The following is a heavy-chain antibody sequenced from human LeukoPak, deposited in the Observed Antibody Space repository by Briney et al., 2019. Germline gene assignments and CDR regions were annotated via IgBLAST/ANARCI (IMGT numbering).Heavy chain of an antibody. J-gene: IGHJ4*02. Sequence: SETLSLTCTVSGYSISSGYYWGWIRQPPGKGLEWIGNIYHGGSTYYDPSLNSRVTISVDTSKNQFSLKLSSVTAADTAVYYCARDFRGSGWGGSPDYWGQGTLVTVSS. CDR3: ARDFRGSGWGGSPDY. D-gene: IGHD6-19*01. V-gene: IGHV4-38-2*02. CDR2: IYHGGST. CDR1: GYSISSGYY.